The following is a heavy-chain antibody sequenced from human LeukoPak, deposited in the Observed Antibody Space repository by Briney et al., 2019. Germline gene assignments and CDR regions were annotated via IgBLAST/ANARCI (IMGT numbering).Heavy chain of an antibody. CDR1: GFSVSGNY. CDR2: IYGVGGST. J-gene: IGHJ4*02. D-gene: IGHD2-15*01. CDR3: ARDTLGGIADY. Sequence: PGGSLRLSCAASGFSVSGNYMSWVRQAPGKGLEWVSAIYGVGGSTFYADSVKGRFTISRDNSRNTLYLHMDSLRAEDTAVYYCARDTLGGIADYWGQGTLVTVSS. V-gene: IGHV3-53*01.